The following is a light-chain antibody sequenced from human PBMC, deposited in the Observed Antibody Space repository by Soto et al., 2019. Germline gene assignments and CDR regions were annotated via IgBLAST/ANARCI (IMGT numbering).Light chain of an antibody. CDR2: DAS. CDR1: QNVNSY. V-gene: IGKV3-11*01. J-gene: IGKJ3*01. CDR3: QRRYGFT. Sequence: EIVLTQSPATLSLSPGERATLSCRASQNVNSYLAWYQQKPGQAPRLLIHDASHRATGIPARFSGSGSGTDFTLTISSLEPEDFAVYFCQRRYGFTFGPGTKVDSK.